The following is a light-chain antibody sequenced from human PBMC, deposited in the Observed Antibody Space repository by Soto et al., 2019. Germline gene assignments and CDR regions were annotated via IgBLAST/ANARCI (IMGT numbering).Light chain of an antibody. Sequence: EIVMTQSPATLSASLGDRVTLSCRASQTVSSRLAWYQQRPGQAPRLLISGASRMESGVPARFSGSGSGTEFTLTISSLQSEDFAAYYCQQYNDSPPTFGQGTKVDIK. J-gene: IGKJ1*01. CDR3: QQYNDSPPT. CDR1: QTVSSR. CDR2: GAS. V-gene: IGKV3-15*01.